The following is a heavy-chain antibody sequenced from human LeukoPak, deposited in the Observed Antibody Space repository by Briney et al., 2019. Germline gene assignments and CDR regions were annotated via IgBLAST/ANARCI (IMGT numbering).Heavy chain of an antibody. J-gene: IGHJ2*01. V-gene: IGHV1-18*01. Sequence: ASVKVSCKASGYTFTSYGISWVRQAPGQGLEWMGWISAYNGNTSYAQKLQGRVTMTTDTSTSTAYMELRSLRSDDTAVYYCARDCSSTSCYTRYFDLWGRGTLVTVSS. CDR1: GYTFTSYG. CDR2: ISAYNGNT. D-gene: IGHD2-2*02. CDR3: ARDCSSTSCYTRYFDL.